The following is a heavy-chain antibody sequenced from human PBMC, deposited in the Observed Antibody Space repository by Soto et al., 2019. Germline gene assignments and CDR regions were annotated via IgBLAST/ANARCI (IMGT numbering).Heavy chain of an antibody. CDR3: AKDYSSSWTAFDY. V-gene: IGHV3-30*18. Sequence: TGGSLRLSCAASGFTFSSYGMHWVRQAPGKGLEWVAVISYDGSNKYYADSVKGRFTISRDNSKNTLYLQMNSLRAEDTAVYYCAKDYSSSWTAFDYWGQGTLVTVS. CDR2: ISYDGSNK. D-gene: IGHD6-13*01. J-gene: IGHJ4*02. CDR1: GFTFSSYG.